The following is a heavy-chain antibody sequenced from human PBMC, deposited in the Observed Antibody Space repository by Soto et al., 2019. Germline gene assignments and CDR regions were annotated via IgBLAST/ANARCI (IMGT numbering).Heavy chain of an antibody. V-gene: IGHV3-11*06. CDR1: GFTFSDYY. J-gene: IGHJ5*02. CDR3: AREASTTGVGNWFDP. D-gene: IGHD1-1*01. CDR2: ISSSGAYT. Sequence: PGGSLRLSCAASGFTFSDYYMSWIRQAPGKGLEWVSYISSSGAYTNYADSLMGRFTISRDNAKNSLYLQINFLRVDDTALYYCAREASTTGVGNWFDPWGQGALVTVSS.